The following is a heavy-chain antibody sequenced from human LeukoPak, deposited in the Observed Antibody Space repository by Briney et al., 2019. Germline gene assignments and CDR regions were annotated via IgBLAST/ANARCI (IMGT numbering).Heavy chain of an antibody. J-gene: IGHJ6*01. Sequence: PGGSLRLSCEASGFTFSNYAMSWVRQAPGQGLEWVSSLSGSGGDTYYADSVKGRFTISRDNSKNTLYLQMNSLRAEHTAIYYCAKDLWYFGMDVWGQGTTVTVSS. CDR2: LSGSGGDT. CDR3: AKDLWYFGMDV. V-gene: IGHV3-23*01. D-gene: IGHD3-16*01. CDR1: GFTFSNYA.